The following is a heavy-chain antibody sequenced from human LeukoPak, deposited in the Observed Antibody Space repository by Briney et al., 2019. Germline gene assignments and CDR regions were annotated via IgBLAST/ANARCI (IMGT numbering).Heavy chain of an antibody. Sequence: PSETLSLTCTVSGGSISGYYWSWIRQPPGKGLEWIGYIYTIGNTNYNPSLKSRVTMSVDTSKNQFSLKLTSVTAADTAVYYCAKLGHNAVVGTGNWFDPWGQGTLVTVSS. D-gene: IGHD2-15*01. CDR3: AKLGHNAVVGTGNWFDP. CDR1: GGSISGYY. J-gene: IGHJ5*02. CDR2: IYTIGNT. V-gene: IGHV4-4*09.